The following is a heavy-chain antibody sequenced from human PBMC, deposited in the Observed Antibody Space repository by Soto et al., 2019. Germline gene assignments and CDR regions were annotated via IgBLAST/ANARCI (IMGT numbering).Heavy chain of an antibody. V-gene: IGHV4-39*01. CDR2: IYYSGNT. CDR3: ASANFYYYYGMDV. D-gene: IGHD2-15*01. Sequence: PSETLSLTCTVSGGSISSSSYYWGWIRQPPGKGLECIGSIYYSGNTYYNPPLKSRVTISVDTSKNQFSLKLTSVTAADTAVYYCASANFYYYYGMDVWGQGTTVTVSS. J-gene: IGHJ6*02. CDR1: GGSISSSSYY.